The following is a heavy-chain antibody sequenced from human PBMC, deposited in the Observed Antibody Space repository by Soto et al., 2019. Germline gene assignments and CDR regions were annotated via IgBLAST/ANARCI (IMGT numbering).Heavy chain of an antibody. CDR3: ARAGTDWSGYSYDF. Sequence: QVQLQESGPGLVEPSQTLSLTCSVSGDSVSSAGYSWSWIRQPPGKGLEWIGEIYYSGRTSYNPSLQTRGTISLDTSRNLFSLRLSSVTAADTAVYFCARAGTDWSGYSYDFWGQGTPVTVSS. V-gene: IGHV4-31*03. CDR1: GDSVSSAGYS. D-gene: IGHD3-3*01. CDR2: IYYSGRT. J-gene: IGHJ4*02.